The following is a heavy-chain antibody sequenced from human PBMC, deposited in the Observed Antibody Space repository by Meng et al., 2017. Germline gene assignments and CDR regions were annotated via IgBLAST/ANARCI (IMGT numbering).Heavy chain of an antibody. D-gene: IGHD3-22*01. J-gene: IGHJ4*02. CDR2: INPNSGGT. Sequence: ASVKVSCKASGYTFTGYYMHWVRQAPGQGLEWMGRINPNSGGTNYAQKFQGRVTMTRDTSISTAYMELSRLRSDDTAVYYCARGGLGNYYDSSGTDYWGQGKLVNVSS. V-gene: IGHV1-2*06. CDR3: ARGGLGNYYDSSGTDY. CDR1: GYTFTGYY.